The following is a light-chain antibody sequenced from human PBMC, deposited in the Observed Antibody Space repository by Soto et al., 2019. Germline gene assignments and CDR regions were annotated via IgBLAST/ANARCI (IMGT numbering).Light chain of an antibody. Sequence: DIQMTQSPSSLSASVGDRVTITCRASETIASYVNWYQQRPGKAPKLLIYAASTLQSGVPSRFGGSGSGTLFTLTITTLLPEDFATYYCQKADTFPLAFGGGTKLEI. V-gene: IGKV1-39*01. CDR1: ETIASY. CDR3: QKADTFPLA. J-gene: IGKJ4*02. CDR2: AAS.